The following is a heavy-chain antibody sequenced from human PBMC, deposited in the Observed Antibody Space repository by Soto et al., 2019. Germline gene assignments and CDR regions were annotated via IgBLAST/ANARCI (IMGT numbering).Heavy chain of an antibody. CDR3: ARGCDYDSSGYGFFLCY. J-gene: IGHJ4*02. Sequence: QVQLQQWGAGLLKPSETLSLTCAVYGGSFSGYYWSWIRQPPGTGLEWIGEINHSGSTNYNPSLNSRVTISVDTSKNQFSLKLSSVTAADTAVYYCARGCDYDSSGYGFFLCYWGQGTLVTVSS. CDR2: INHSGST. CDR1: GGSFSGYY. V-gene: IGHV4-34*01. D-gene: IGHD3-22*01.